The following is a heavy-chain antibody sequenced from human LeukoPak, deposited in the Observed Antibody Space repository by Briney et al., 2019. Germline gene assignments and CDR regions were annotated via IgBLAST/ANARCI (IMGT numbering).Heavy chain of an antibody. D-gene: IGHD1-26*01. J-gene: IGHJ6*02. CDR3: ARIGVGATKWPGMDV. CDR2: IEQDGSEK. Sequence: PGGSLRLSCAASGFTFSSYWMSWVRQAPGKGLEWVANIEQDGSEKYYADSVKGRFTISRDNAKNSLYLQMNSLRAEDTAVYYCARIGVGATKWPGMDVWGQGTTVTVSS. CDR1: GFTFSSYW. V-gene: IGHV3-7*01.